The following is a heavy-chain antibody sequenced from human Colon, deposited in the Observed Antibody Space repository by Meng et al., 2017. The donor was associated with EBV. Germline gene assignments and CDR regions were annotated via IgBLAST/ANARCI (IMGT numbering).Heavy chain of an antibody. CDR3: ARVGAYCGGDCYHPR. CDR1: GGALSSRNW. J-gene: IGHJ4*02. CDR2: IYHSGST. V-gene: IGHV4-4*03. D-gene: IGHD2-21*02. Sequence: QGQLQESGPGLVKPPATLSLTCAVSGGALSSRNWWSWVRQPPGKGLEWIGDIYHSGSTNYNPSLKSRVTISVDESKNQFSLRLSSVTAADTAVYYCARVGAYCGGDCYHPRWGQGTLVTVSS.